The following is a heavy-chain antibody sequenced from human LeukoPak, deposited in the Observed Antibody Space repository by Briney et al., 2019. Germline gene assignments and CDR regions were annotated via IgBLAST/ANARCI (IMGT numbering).Heavy chain of an antibody. CDR3: ARDLCTNATCPLFDY. Sequence: ASVKVSCKASGYTFTSYGISWLRQAPGQGLEWAGWISAYDSNTDYAQKFQGRVSMTTDTSTSTAYMELRSLRSDDTAVYYCARDLCTNATCPLFDYWGQGTLVTVSS. CDR2: ISAYDSNT. J-gene: IGHJ4*02. D-gene: IGHD2-8*01. CDR1: GYTFTSYG. V-gene: IGHV1-18*04.